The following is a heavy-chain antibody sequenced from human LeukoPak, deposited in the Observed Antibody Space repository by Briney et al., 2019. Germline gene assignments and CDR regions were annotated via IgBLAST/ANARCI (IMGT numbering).Heavy chain of an antibody. J-gene: IGHJ4*02. CDR1: GYTFTSYG. D-gene: IGHD3-10*01. Sequence: ASVKVSCKASGYTFTSYGISWVRQAPGQGLEWMGWISAYNGNTNYAQKLQGRVTMTTDTSTSTAYMELRSLRSDDTAVYYCARLRVWFGELPKEGNYFDYWGQGTLVTVSS. CDR3: ARLRVWFGELPKEGNYFDY. CDR2: ISAYNGNT. V-gene: IGHV1-18*01.